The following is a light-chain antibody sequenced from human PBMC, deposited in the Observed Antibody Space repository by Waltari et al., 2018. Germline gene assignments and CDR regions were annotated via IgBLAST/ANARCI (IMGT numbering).Light chain of an antibody. CDR1: QDISNY. Sequence: DIQMTQSPSSVSASVGDRVTITYQASQDISNYLNWYQQKPGKAPKLLIYDASNLETGVPSRFSASGSGTDFTFTISSLQPEDIATYYCQQYDNLPITFGPGTKVDIK. CDR3: QQYDNLPIT. J-gene: IGKJ3*01. V-gene: IGKV1-33*01. CDR2: DAS.